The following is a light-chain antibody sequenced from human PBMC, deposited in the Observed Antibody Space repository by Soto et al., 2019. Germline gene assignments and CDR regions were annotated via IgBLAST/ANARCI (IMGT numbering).Light chain of an antibody. Sequence: EIVMTQSPATLSVSPGERATLSCRASQSVSSILAWYQQKPGQAPRLLIYGAFTRATDIPARFSGSGSGTEFTLTISSLQSEDFAVYYCQQHNNWPPWTFGQGTKVESK. J-gene: IGKJ1*01. CDR2: GAF. V-gene: IGKV3-15*01. CDR1: QSVSSI. CDR3: QQHNNWPPWT.